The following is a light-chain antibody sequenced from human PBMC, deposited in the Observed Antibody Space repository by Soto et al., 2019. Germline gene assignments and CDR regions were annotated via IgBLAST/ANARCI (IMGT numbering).Light chain of an antibody. J-gene: IGLJ1*01. V-gene: IGLV1-44*01. CDR2: SSY. CDR3: AAWDDSLDAYV. CDR1: RSNIGTNT. Sequence: QLVLTQPPSASGTPWQRVSISCSGRRSNIGTNTVNWYQQFPGTAPKLLIFSSYLRLSGVPDRFSASRSGASAYLAISGLQSEDEADYYCAAWDDSLDAYVFGSGTKLTVL.